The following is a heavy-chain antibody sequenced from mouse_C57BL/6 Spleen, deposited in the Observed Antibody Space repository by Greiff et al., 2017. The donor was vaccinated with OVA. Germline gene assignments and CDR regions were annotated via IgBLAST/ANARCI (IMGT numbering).Heavy chain of an antibody. D-gene: IGHD4-1*01. CDR2: ISDGGSYT. J-gene: IGHJ2*01. CDR1: GFTFSSYA. V-gene: IGHV5-4*03. Sequence: EVKVIESGGGLVKPGGSLKLSCAASGFTFSSYAMSWVRQTPEKRLEWVATISDGGSYTYYPDNVKGRFTISRDNAKNNLYLQMSHLNSEDTAMYYCARSLSGTGGDYWGQGTTLTVSS. CDR3: ARSLSGTGGDY.